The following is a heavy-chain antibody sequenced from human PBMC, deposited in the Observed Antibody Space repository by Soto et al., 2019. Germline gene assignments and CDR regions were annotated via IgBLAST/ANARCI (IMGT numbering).Heavy chain of an antibody. V-gene: IGHV1-18*04. CDR3: ASDYPDFWSGYFTTNWFDP. CDR2: ISAYNGNT. J-gene: IGHJ5*02. Sequence: ASLKVSCKASGYTFTSYGISWVRQAPGQGLEWMGWISAYNGNTNYAQKLQGRVTMTTDTSTSTAYMELRSLRSDDTAMYYCASDYPDFWSGYFTTNWFDPRGQGNLVT. D-gene: IGHD3-3*01. CDR1: GYTFTSYG.